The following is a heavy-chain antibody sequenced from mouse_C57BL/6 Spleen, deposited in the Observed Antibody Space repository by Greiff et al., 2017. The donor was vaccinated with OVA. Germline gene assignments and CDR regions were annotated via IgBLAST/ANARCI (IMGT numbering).Heavy chain of an antibody. V-gene: IGHV1-54*01. Sequence: QVQLQQSGAELVRPGTSVKVSCKASGYAFTNYLIEWVKQRPGQGLEWIGVINPGSGGTNYNEKFKGKATLTADKSSSTAYMQLSSLTSEDSAVYFCARYGYEDYAMDYWGQGTSVTVSS. CDR3: ARYGYEDYAMDY. CDR2: INPGSGGT. CDR1: GYAFTNYL. J-gene: IGHJ4*01. D-gene: IGHD2-2*01.